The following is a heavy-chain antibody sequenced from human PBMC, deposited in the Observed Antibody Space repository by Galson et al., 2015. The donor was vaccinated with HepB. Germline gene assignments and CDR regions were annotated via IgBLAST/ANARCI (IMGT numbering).Heavy chain of an antibody. D-gene: IGHD3-16*01. Sequence: PALVKPTQTLTLTCTFSGFSLSTSGVCVSWIRQPPGKALEWLARIDWDDDKYYSTSLKTRLTISKDTSKNQVVLTMTNMDPVDTATYYCARSAGAVYYYYGMDVWGQGTTVTVSS. V-gene: IGHV2-70*11. J-gene: IGHJ6*02. CDR2: IDWDDDK. CDR3: ARSAGAVYYYYGMDV. CDR1: GFSLSTSGVC.